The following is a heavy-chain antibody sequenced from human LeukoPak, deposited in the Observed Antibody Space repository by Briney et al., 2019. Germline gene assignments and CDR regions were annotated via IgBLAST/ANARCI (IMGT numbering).Heavy chain of an antibody. CDR3: ARVSMVRGVIRYNWFDP. CDR2: ISAYNGNT. J-gene: IGHJ5*02. Sequence: ASVKVSCKASGYTFTSYGISWVRQAPGQGLEWMGWISAYNGNTNYAQKLQGRVTMTTDTSTSTACMELRSLRSDDTAVYYCARVSMVRGVIRYNWFDPWGQGTLVTVSS. V-gene: IGHV1-18*04. D-gene: IGHD3-10*01. CDR1: GYTFTSYG.